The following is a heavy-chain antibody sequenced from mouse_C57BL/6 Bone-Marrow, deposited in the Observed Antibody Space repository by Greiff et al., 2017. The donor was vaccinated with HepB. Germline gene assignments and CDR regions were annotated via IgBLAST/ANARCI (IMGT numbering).Heavy chain of an antibody. CDR1: GYAFSSSW. J-gene: IGHJ3*01. V-gene: IGHV1-82*01. Sequence: QVQLKQSGPELVKPGASVKISCKASGYAFSSSWMNWVTQRPGKGLEWIGRIYPGDGDTNYNGKFKGKATLTADKSSSTAYMQLSSLTSEDSAVYCCARCDYDFAYWGQGTLVTVSA. CDR2: IYPGDGDT. D-gene: IGHD2-4*01. CDR3: ARCDYDFAY.